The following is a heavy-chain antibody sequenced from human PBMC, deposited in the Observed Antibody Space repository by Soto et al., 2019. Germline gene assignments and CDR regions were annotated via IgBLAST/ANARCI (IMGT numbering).Heavy chain of an antibody. Sequence: GGSLRLSCAASGFTFSSSAVQWVRQARGQRLEWIGWIVVGSGNTNYAQKFQERVTITRDMSTSTAYMELSSLRSEDTAVYYCAAGIKRPYYYYYGMDVWGQGTTVTVSS. V-gene: IGHV1-58*01. J-gene: IGHJ6*02. CDR1: GFTFSSSA. CDR2: IVVGSGNT. CDR3: AAGIKRPYYYYYGMDV.